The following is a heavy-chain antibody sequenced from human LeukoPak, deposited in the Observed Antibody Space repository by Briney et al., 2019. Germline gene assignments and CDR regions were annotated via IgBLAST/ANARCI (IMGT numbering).Heavy chain of an antibody. CDR2: ISSSSTYI. CDR1: GFTFSTNT. J-gene: IGHJ4*01. V-gene: IGHV3-21*01. D-gene: IGHD3-22*01. CDR3: ARGRYDSSGYTY. Sequence: PGGSLRLSCAASGFTFSTNTMNWVRQAPGKGLEWVSSISSSSTYIYHADSVKGRFTISRDNAKNSLYLQMNSLRAEDTAVYYCARGRYDSSGYTYWGQGTLVTVSS.